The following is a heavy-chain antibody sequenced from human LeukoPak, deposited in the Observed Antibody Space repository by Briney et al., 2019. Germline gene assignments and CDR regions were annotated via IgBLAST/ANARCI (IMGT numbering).Heavy chain of an antibody. Sequence: PGESLRLSCAASGFTFSSHSMNWVRQAPGKGLEWVSYISFSSSTIYYAGSVQGRFTISRDNAKSSLYLQMNSLRAEDTGVYYCARDDSSWQGDASDIWGQGTMVTVSS. D-gene: IGHD6-13*01. CDR1: GFTFSSHS. J-gene: IGHJ3*02. V-gene: IGHV3-48*04. CDR2: ISFSSSTI. CDR3: ARDDSSWQGDASDI.